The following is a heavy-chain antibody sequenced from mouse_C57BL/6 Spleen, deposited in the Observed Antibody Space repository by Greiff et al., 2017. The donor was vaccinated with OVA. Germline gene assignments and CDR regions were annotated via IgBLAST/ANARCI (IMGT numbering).Heavy chain of an antibody. Sequence: EVMLVESGGGLVKPGGSLKLSCAASGFTFSDYGMHWVRQAPEKGLEWVAYISSGSSTIYYADTVKGRFTISRDNAKNTLFLQMTSLRSEDTAMYYCARHGNYNYYAMDYWGQGTSVTVSS. CDR3: ARHGNYNYYAMDY. J-gene: IGHJ4*01. CDR1: GFTFSDYG. D-gene: IGHD2-1*01. CDR2: ISSGSSTI. V-gene: IGHV5-17*01.